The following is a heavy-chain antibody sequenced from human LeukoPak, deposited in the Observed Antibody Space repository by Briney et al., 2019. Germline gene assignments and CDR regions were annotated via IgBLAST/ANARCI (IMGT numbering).Heavy chain of an antibody. V-gene: IGHV4-59*01. Sequence: SETLSLTCTVSGGSISSYYWSWIRQPPGKGLEWIGYIYYSGSTNYNPSLKSRVTISVDTSKNQFSLKLSSVTAADTAVYYCATRSGWYDAFDIWGQGTMVTVSS. CDR1: GGSISSYY. J-gene: IGHJ3*02. D-gene: IGHD6-19*01. CDR2: IYYSGST. CDR3: ATRSGWYDAFDI.